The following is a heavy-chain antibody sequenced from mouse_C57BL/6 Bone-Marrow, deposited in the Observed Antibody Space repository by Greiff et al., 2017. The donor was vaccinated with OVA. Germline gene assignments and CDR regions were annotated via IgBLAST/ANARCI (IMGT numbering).Heavy chain of an antibody. CDR1: GYTFTSYW. V-gene: IGHV1-59*01. J-gene: IGHJ3*01. D-gene: IGHD1-1*01. CDR3: ARSPYYYGSSYAGFAY. Sequence: QVQLQQPGAELVRPGPSVKLSCKASGYTFTSYWMHWVKQRPGQGLEWIGVIDPSDSYTNYNQKFKGKATLTVDTSSSTAYMQLSSLTSEDSAVYYCARSPYYYGSSYAGFAYWGQGTLVTVSA. CDR2: IDPSDSYT.